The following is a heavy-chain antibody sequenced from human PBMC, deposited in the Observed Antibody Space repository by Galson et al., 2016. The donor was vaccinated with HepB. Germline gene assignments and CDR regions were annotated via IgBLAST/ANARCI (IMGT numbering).Heavy chain of an antibody. J-gene: IGHJ3*02. CDR3: ALLTAFDI. Sequence: SLRLSCAASAFTFSSYTMSWVRQAPGKGLEWVASISGGGDSTFFADSVEGRFTISRDNSKNTLYLQMNSLRAEDTAVYYCALLTAFDIWGQGTLVTASS. D-gene: IGHD1-26*01. V-gene: IGHV3-23*01. CDR2: ISGGGDST. CDR1: AFTFSSYT.